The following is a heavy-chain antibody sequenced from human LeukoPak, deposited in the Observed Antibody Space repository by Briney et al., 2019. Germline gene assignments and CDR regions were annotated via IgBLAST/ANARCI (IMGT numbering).Heavy chain of an antibody. Sequence: PGGSLRLSCAASGFTFSSYSMNWVRQAPGKGLEWVSYISSSSSTIYYADSVKGRFTISRDNAKNSLYMQMNSLRVEDTAVYYCARDLWGDRDGFFDSWGPGTLVTVSS. D-gene: IGHD5-24*01. J-gene: IGHJ4*02. CDR1: GFTFSSYS. V-gene: IGHV3-48*01. CDR3: ARDLWGDRDGFFDS. CDR2: ISSSSSTI.